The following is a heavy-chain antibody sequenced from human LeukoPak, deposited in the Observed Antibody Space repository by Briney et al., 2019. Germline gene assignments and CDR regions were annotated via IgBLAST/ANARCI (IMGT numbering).Heavy chain of an antibody. V-gene: IGHV3-7*01. CDR3: ARGSVLYDYDAFDI. J-gene: IGHJ3*02. Sequence: PGGSLRLSCAASGFTFSNYWMSWVRKTPGKGLEWVANIKQDGSEKCSVDSVKGRFTISRDNAKNSLYLQMNSLRAEDTAVYYCARGSVLYDYDAFDIWGQGTLVTVSS. CDR2: IKQDGSEK. D-gene: IGHD5-12*01. CDR1: GFTFSNYW.